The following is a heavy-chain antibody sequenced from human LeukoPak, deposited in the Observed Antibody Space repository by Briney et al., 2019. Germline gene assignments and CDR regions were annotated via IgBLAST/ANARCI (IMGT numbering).Heavy chain of an antibody. J-gene: IGHJ4*02. CDR2: ISSSSSYI. CDR1: GFTFSSYS. D-gene: IGHD3-3*01. CDR3: ARASEVGTIFGVVIISEFDY. Sequence: PGGSLRLSCAASGFTFSSYSMNWVRQAPGKGLEWVSSISSSSSYIYYADSVKGRFTISRDNAKNSLYLQMNSLRAEDTAVYYCARASEVGTIFGVVIISEFDYWGQGTLVTVSS. V-gene: IGHV3-21*01.